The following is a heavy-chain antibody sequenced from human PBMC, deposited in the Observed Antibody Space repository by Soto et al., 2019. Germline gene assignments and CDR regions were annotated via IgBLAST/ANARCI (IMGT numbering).Heavy chain of an antibody. V-gene: IGHV4-34*01. CDR3: ARRLTSSGWYGVGFDP. J-gene: IGHJ5*02. Sequence: ASETLSLTCAVYGGSFSGYYWNWIRQPPGKGLEWIGEINHSGSTKYNPSLKSRVTISVDTSKNQFSLKLSSVTAADTAVYYCARRLTSSGWYGVGFDPWGQGTLVTVSS. CDR1: GGSFSGYY. CDR2: INHSGST. D-gene: IGHD6-19*01.